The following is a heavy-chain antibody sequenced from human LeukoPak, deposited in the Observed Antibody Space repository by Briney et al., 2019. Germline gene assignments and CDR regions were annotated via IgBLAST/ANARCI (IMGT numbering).Heavy chain of an antibody. Sequence: SETLSLTCTVSGDSINSGSYHWGWIRPPPGKGLEWIGSIQHSGNTYYNPSLKSRLTISVDTSKNQFSLKLNSVPAADTAVYYCARDGSHWGQGTLVTVSS. CDR1: GDSINSGSYH. D-gene: IGHD2-2*03. J-gene: IGHJ4*02. CDR2: IQHSGNT. CDR3: ARDGSH. V-gene: IGHV4-39*02.